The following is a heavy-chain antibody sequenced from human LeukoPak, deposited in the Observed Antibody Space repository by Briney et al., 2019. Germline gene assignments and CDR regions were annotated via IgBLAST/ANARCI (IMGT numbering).Heavy chain of an antibody. CDR1: GFTFSSYG. CDR2: IWYDGSHK. D-gene: IGHD3-10*01. Sequence: GGSLRLSCAASGFTFSSYGMHWVRQAPGKGLEWVAVIWYDGSHKYYADSVKGRFTISRDNSKNTLHLRMNSLRAEDTAVYYCARDLLLWFGELSGDSDYWGQGTLVTVSS. V-gene: IGHV3-33*01. J-gene: IGHJ4*02. CDR3: ARDLLLWFGELSGDSDY.